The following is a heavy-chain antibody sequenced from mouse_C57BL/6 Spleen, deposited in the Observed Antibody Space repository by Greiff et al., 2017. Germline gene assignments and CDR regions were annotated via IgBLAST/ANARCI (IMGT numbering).Heavy chain of an antibody. CDR2: INPNNGGT. J-gene: IGHJ1*03. D-gene: IGHD2-3*01. V-gene: IGHV1-18*01. CDR3: ARALYDGYRYFDV. Sequence: EVQLQQSGPELVKPGASVKIPCKASGYTFTDYNMDWVKQSHGKSLEWIGDINPNNGGTIYNQKFKGKATLTVAKSSSTAYMELRSLTSEDTAVYYCARALYDGYRYFDVWGTGTTVTVSS. CDR1: GYTFTDYN.